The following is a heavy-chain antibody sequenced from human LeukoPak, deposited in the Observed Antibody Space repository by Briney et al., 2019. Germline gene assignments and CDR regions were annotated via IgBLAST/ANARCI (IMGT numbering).Heavy chain of an antibody. D-gene: IGHD6-13*01. CDR1: GFTFSSYG. Sequence: GGSLRLSCAASGFTFSSYGMHWVRQAPGKGLEWVAVISYDGSNKYYADSVKGRFTISRDNSKNTLYLQMNSLRAEDTAVYYCARVPEQYSSSWYGDYWGQGTLVTVSS. J-gene: IGHJ4*02. CDR3: ARVPEQYSSSWYGDY. CDR2: ISYDGSNK. V-gene: IGHV3-30*03.